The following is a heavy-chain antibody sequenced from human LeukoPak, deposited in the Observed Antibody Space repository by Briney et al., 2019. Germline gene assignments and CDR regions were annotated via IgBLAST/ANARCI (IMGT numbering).Heavy chain of an antibody. D-gene: IGHD5-12*01. J-gene: IGHJ3*02. Sequence: GGSLRLSCAASGFTFSSYEMNWVRQAPGKGLEWVSYISNRGTTIYYADSVKDRFSISRDNAKNSVYLQMNSLRAEDTAVYYCAKVRDGYDWDDAFDIWGQGTMVTVSS. CDR2: ISNRGTTI. V-gene: IGHV3-48*03. CDR1: GFTFSSYE. CDR3: AKVRDGYDWDDAFDI.